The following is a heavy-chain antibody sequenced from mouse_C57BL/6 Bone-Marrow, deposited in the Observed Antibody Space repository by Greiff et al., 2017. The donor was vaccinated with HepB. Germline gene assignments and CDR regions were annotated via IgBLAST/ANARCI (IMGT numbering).Heavy chain of an antibody. CDR2: ISYSGST. J-gene: IGHJ3*01. Sequence: EVQLVESGPGLVKPSQSLSLTCTVTGYSITSGYDWPWIRHFPGNHLEWMGYISYSGSTNYNPSLKSRISITHDTSKNHFFLKLNSVTTEDTATYYCASGREAWFAYWGQGTLVTVSA. CDR1: GYSITSGYD. CDR3: ASGREAWFAY. V-gene: IGHV3-1*01.